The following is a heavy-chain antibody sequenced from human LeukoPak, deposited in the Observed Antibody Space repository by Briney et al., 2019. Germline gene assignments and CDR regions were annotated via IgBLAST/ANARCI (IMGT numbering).Heavy chain of an antibody. D-gene: IGHD7-27*01. J-gene: IGHJ4*02. CDR1: GFTFSSYA. V-gene: IGHV3-23*01. CDR2: LSGSGEST. Sequence: GGSLRLSCAASGFTFSSYAMTWVRQAPGKGLEWVSELSGSGESTYYGDSVKGRFTISRDNSKNTLYLQMNSLRAGDTAIYYCAREHWDFDYWGQGTLVTVSS. CDR3: AREHWDFDY.